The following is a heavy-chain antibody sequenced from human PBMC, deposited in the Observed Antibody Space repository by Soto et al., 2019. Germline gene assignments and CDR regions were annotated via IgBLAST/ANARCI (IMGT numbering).Heavy chain of an antibody. CDR1: GYTFTGYY. Sequence: XSVKGSCKASGYTFTGYYMHWGRQAPGQGLEWMGWINPNSGGTNYAQKFQGRVTMTRDTSISTAYMELSRLRSDDTAVYYCARFGFDSSGYNFDYWGQGTLVTVSS. CDR3: ARFGFDSSGYNFDY. V-gene: IGHV1-2*02. CDR2: INPNSGGT. D-gene: IGHD3-22*01. J-gene: IGHJ4*02.